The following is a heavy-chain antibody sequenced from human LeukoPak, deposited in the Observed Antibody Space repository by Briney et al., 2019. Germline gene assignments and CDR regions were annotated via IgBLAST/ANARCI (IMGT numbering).Heavy chain of an antibody. J-gene: IGHJ1*01. CDR3: AKERQQQLVPESFQH. CDR1: GSTFSTYA. D-gene: IGHD6-13*01. CDR2: FSRSGGST. Sequence: GGSLRLSCAPSGSTFSTYAMSWVPQSPGKGLEWVPAFSRSGGSTYYADSVKGRFTIPRDNSKNTLYLQMNSLRADDTAVYYCAKERQQQLVPESFQHWGQGTLVTVSS. V-gene: IGHV3-23*01.